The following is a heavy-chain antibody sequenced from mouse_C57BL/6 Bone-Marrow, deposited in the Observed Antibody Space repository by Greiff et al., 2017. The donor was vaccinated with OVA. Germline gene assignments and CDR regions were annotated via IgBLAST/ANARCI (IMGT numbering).Heavy chain of an antibody. CDR3: ARGGRRWFAY. CDR2: ISDGGSYT. Sequence: DVKLVESGGGLVKPGGSLKLSCAASGFTFSSYAMSWVRQTPEKRLEWVATISDGGSYTYYPDNVKGRFTISRDNAKNNLYLQMSHLKSEDTAMYYCARGGRRWFAYWGQGTLVTVSA. V-gene: IGHV5-4*03. CDR1: GFTFSSYA. J-gene: IGHJ3*01.